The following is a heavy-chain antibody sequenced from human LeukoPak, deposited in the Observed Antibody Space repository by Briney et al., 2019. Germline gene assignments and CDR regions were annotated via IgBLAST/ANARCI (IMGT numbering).Heavy chain of an antibody. CDR3: AKAASRNYYDSSGYSLDY. V-gene: IGHV3-23*01. Sequence: GGSLRLSCAASGFTFNNYAMSWVRQAPGKGLEWVSTISGSGGNTYSADSVKGRFTISRDNSKKTLYVQMNSLRAEDTAVYYCAKAASRNYYDSSGYSLDYWGQGTLVTVSS. CDR2: ISGSGGNT. CDR1: GFTFNNYA. J-gene: IGHJ4*02. D-gene: IGHD3-22*01.